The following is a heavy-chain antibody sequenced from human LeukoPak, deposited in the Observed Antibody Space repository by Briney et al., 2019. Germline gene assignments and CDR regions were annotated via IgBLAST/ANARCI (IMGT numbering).Heavy chain of an antibody. CDR3: ARDPNSGYDMVWYLDL. V-gene: IGHV3-30-3*01. CDR1: GFTFSTYP. Sequence: GGSLTLSCAASGFTFSTYPMHWLRQAPGKGLEGVAVISSDGTKKYYADSVKGRFTISRDNSKDMLYLQMNSLRVDDTAVYYCARDPNSGYDMVWYLDLWGRGTLVTVSS. CDR2: ISSDGTKK. J-gene: IGHJ2*01. D-gene: IGHD5-12*01.